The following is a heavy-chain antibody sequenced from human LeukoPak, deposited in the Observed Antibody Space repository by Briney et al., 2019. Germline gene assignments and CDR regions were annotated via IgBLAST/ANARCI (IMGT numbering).Heavy chain of an antibody. CDR2: INHSGST. CDR1: GGSFSGYY. V-gene: IGHV4-34*01. J-gene: IGHJ4*02. D-gene: IGHD3-3*01. Sequence: SETLSLTCAVYGGSFSGYYWSWIRQPPGKGLEWIGEINHSGSTNYNPSLKSRVTISVDTSKNQFSLKLSSVTAADTAVYYCARGLYDFWSGYYREYYFDYWGQGTLVTVSS. CDR3: ARGLYDFWSGYYREYYFDY.